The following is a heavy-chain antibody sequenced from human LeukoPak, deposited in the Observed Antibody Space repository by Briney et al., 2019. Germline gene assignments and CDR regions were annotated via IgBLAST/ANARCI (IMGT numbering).Heavy chain of an antibody. CDR1: GGTFSSYA. V-gene: IGHV1-69*05. CDR2: IIPIFGTA. D-gene: IGHD6-6*01. CDR3: ASKRWDSSSSDYYYYYMDV. J-gene: IGHJ6*03. Sequence: SVKVSCKASGGTFSSYAISWVRQAPGQGLEWMGGIIPIFGTANYAQKFQGRVTITTDESTSTAYMELSSLRSEDTAVYYCASKRWDSSSSDYYYYYMDVWGKGTTVTVSS.